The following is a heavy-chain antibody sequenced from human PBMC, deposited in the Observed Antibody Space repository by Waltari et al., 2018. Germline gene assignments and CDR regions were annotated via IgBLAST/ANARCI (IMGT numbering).Heavy chain of an antibody. V-gene: IGHV4-39*01. Sequence: QLQLQESGPGLVKPSETLSLTCTVSTASSTSTHYSGAWVRQPPGKGLEWIGNIYDNGVTYYSPSLKSRVTMSVDTSKNQFSLKLTSMTAADTAVYFCVRLSSGDIHIWGQGTLVTVSS. D-gene: IGHD3-10*01. CDR3: VRLSSGDIHI. CDR1: TASSTSTHYS. J-gene: IGHJ4*02. CDR2: IYDNGVT.